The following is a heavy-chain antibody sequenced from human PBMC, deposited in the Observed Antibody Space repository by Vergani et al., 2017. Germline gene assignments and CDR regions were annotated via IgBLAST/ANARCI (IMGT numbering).Heavy chain of an antibody. Sequence: QVQLQESGPGLVKPSETLSLTCTVSNDSVSNTFYYWGWIRQTPGKGLEWIGSIYSTGSTNYNPSLNSRVTMSVDTSKNQFSLKLSSVTAADTAVYYCARVRRDDSSGYYYYYGMDVWGQGTTVTVSS. V-gene: IGHV4-39*07. CDR3: ARVRRDDSSGYYYYYGMDV. CDR1: NDSVSNTFYY. CDR2: IYSTGST. D-gene: IGHD3-22*01. J-gene: IGHJ6*02.